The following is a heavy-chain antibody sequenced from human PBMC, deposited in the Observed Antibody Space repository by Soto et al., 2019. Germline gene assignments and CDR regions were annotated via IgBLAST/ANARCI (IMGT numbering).Heavy chain of an antibody. Sequence: GGSLRLSCTASGFTFGDYAMSWFRQAPGKGLEWVGFIRSKAYGGTTEYAASVKGRFTISRDDSKSIAYLQMNSLKTEDTAVYYCTREGDVGATEFDYWGQGTLVTVSS. J-gene: IGHJ4*02. CDR2: IRSKAYGGTT. CDR3: TREGDVGATEFDY. V-gene: IGHV3-49*03. CDR1: GFTFGDYA. D-gene: IGHD1-26*01.